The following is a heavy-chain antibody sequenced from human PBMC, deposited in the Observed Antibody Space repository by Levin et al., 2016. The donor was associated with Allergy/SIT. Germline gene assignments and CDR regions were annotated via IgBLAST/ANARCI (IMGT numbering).Heavy chain of an antibody. CDR2: ISYDGSNK. CDR3: AKDRVGPPAGYDFWSGYSPRYYGMDV. V-gene: IGHV3-30*18. J-gene: IGHJ6*02. Sequence: WIRQPPGKGLEWVAVISYDGSNKYYADSVKGRFTISRDNSKNTLYLQMNSLRAEDTAVYYCAKDRVGPPAGYDFWSGYSPRYYGMDVWGQGTTVTVSS. D-gene: IGHD3-3*01.